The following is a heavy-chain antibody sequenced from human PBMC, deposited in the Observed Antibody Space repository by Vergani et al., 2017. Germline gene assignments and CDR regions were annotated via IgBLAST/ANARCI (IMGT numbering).Heavy chain of an antibody. Sequence: EVQLVESGGGLVKPGGSLRLSCAASGFTFSSYSMNWVRQAPGNGLEWVSSISSSSSYIYYADSVKGRFTISRDNAKNSLYLQMNSLRAEDTAVYYCSRDGDYGDYIGGGRYFDYWGQGTLVTVSS. V-gene: IGHV3-21*01. CDR3: SRDGDYGDYIGGGRYFDY. D-gene: IGHD4-17*01. CDR2: ISSSSSYI. J-gene: IGHJ4*02. CDR1: GFTFSSYS.